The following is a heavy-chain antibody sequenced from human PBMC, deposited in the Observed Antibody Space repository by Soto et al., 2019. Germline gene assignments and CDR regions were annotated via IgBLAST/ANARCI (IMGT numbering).Heavy chain of an antibody. J-gene: IGHJ4*02. CDR1: GYSITSDYY. Sequence: PSETLSLTXAVSGYSITSDYYWGWIRQPPGKGLEWIGSIYSGSTYYNPSLKSRVTISVDTSKNQFSLRLTSVTAADTAMYYCAKKGYYPSGKINLFDSWGQGTLVTVSS. D-gene: IGHD3-10*01. CDR2: IYSGST. V-gene: IGHV4-38-2*01. CDR3: AKKGYYPSGKINLFDS.